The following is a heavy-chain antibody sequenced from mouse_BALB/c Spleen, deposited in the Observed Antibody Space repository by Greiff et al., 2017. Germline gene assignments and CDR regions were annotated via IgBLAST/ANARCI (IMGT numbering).Heavy chain of an antibody. CDR2: ISSGSSTI. V-gene: IGHV5-17*02. Sequence: EVMLVESGGGLVQPGGSRKLSCAASGFTFSSFGMHWVRQAPEKGLEWVAYISSGSSTIYYADTVKGRFTISRDNPKNTLFLQMTSLRSEDTAMYYCARGLYYGNYGGAMDYWGQGTSVTVSS. CDR3: ARGLYYGNYGGAMDY. CDR1: GFTFSSFG. D-gene: IGHD2-1*01. J-gene: IGHJ4*01.